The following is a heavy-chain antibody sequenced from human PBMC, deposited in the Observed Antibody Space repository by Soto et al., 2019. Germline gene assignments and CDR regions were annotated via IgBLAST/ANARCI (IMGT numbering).Heavy chain of an antibody. CDR3: ARASVQPSLGAYYYYYGMDV. V-gene: IGHV3-53*01. D-gene: IGHD1-1*01. CDR2: IYSGGST. Sequence: GGSLRLSCAASGFTVSSNYMSWVRQAPGKGLEWVSVIYSGGSTYYADSVKGRFTISRDNSKNTLYLQMNSLRAEDTAVYYCARASVQPSLGAYYYYYGMDVWGQGTTVTVSS. J-gene: IGHJ6*02. CDR1: GFTVSSNY.